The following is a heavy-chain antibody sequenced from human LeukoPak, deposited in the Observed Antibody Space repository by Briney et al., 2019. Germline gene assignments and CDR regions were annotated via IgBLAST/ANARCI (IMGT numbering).Heavy chain of an antibody. CDR3: ARATTHIVVVPAATTYYYYYYMDV. Sequence: SETLSLTCAVYGGSFSGYYWSWIRQPPGKGLERIGEINHSGSTNYNPSLKSRVTISVDTSKNQFSLKLSSVTAADTAVYYCARATTHIVVVPAATTYYYYYYMDVWGKGTTVTVSS. V-gene: IGHV4-34*01. J-gene: IGHJ6*03. D-gene: IGHD2-2*01. CDR1: GGSFSGYY. CDR2: INHSGST.